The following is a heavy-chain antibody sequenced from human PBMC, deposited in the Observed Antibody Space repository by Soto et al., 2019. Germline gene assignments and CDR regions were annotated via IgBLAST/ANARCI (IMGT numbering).Heavy chain of an antibody. CDR2: IYYNGRT. CDR1: GGSISANSYY. D-gene: IGHD3-22*01. CDR3: AGHLDRRGYGWFDP. V-gene: IGHV4-39*01. J-gene: IGHJ5*02. Sequence: QLQLQESGPGLVTPSETLSLTCSVSGGSISANSYYWGWFRQSPGKGLEWIGSIYYNGRTYYNPSLKSRVTVYADACKNQVSLRMSSVTDADPAIYYCAGHLDRRGYGWFDPWGQGVVVMASS.